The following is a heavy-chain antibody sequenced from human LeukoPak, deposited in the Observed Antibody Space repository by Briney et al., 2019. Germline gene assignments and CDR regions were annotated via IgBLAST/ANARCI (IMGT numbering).Heavy chain of an antibody. CDR3: ARAHYSNYAGLRDPNPY. CDR1: GFTFSDYY. J-gene: IGHJ4*02. CDR2: ISSSGSTI. D-gene: IGHD4-11*01. Sequence: GGSLRLSCAASGFTFSDYYMSWIRQAPGKGLEWVSYISSSGSTIYYADSVKSRFTISRDNAKNSLYLQMNSLRAEDTAVYYCARAHYSNYAGLRDPNPYWGQGTLVTVSS. V-gene: IGHV3-11*04.